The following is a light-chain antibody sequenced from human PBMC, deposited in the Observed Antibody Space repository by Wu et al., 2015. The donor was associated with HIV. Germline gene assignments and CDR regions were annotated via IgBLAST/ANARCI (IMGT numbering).Light chain of an antibody. J-gene: IGKJ1*01. CDR3: QQYGSSPWT. V-gene: IGKV3-20*01. CDR1: QSVRSGN. CDR2: SAS. Sequence: EIVLTRSPGTLSLSPGERVTLSCRASQSVRSGNLAWYQQKPGQAPRLLIYSASARATGIPDRFSGSGSGTDFTLTISRLEPEDFAVYYCQQYGSSPWTFGQGTKVEIK.